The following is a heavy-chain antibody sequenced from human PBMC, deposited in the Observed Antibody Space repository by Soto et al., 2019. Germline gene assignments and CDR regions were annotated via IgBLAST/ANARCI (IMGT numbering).Heavy chain of an antibody. CDR3: AHSLGVVTPGWWFDP. D-gene: IGHD2-21*02. CDR1: GFSLSTRGVG. J-gene: IGHJ5*02. V-gene: IGHV2-5*02. Sequence: QITLKESGPTLVKPTQTLTLTCTFSGFSLSTRGVGVGWIRQPPGKALEWLALIYWDDDKRYSPSLKSRLTITKDTSKNQVVLTMTNMDPVDTATYYCAHSLGVVTPGWWFDPWGQGTLVTVSS. CDR2: IYWDDDK.